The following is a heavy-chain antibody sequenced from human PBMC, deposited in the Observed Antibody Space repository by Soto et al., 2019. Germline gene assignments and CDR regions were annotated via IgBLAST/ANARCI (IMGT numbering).Heavy chain of an antibody. CDR3: ATTGPY. CDR1: GFTFSSYG. V-gene: IGHV3-33*01. J-gene: IGHJ4*02. CDR2: IWCDGSNK. Sequence: QVQLVESGGGVVQPGRSLRLSCAASGFTFSSYGMHWVRQAPGKGLEWVAVIWCDGSNKFYADSVKGRFTISRANSKNPVCLQMNGLRDEDSAAYYCATTGPYWGQGTLVTVSS.